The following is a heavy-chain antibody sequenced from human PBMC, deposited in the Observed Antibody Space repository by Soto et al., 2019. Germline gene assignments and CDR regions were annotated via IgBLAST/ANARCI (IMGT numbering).Heavy chain of an antibody. CDR1: GGSISTYY. J-gene: IGHJ5*02. V-gene: IGHV4-59*01. CDR2: IYYSGST. Sequence: QVQLQESGPGLVKPSETLSLTCTVSGGSISTYYWSWIRQPPGKGLEWIGYIYYSGSTNDNPSHKSRVTIAVDTSKNQFSLKRSSVTAADTAVYYCARDGLEGCFDPWGQGTLGTVSS. CDR3: ARDGLEGCFDP.